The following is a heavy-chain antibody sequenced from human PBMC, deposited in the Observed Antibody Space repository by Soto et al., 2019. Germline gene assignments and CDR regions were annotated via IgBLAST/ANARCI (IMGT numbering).Heavy chain of an antibody. Sequence: GGSLRLSCAASGFTFSSYSMNLVRQAPGKGLEWVSSISSSSSYIYYADSVKGRFTISRDNAKNSLYLQMNSLRAEDTAVYYCARVGFRPRYYMDVWGKGTTVTVSS. V-gene: IGHV3-21*01. CDR2: ISSSSSYI. CDR3: ARVGFRPRYYMDV. D-gene: IGHD3-10*01. J-gene: IGHJ6*03. CDR1: GFTFSSYS.